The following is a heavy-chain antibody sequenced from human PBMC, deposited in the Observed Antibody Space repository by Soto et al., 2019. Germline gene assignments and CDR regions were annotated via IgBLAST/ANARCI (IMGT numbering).Heavy chain of an antibody. CDR1: GLGFSVFG. J-gene: IGHJ5*02. CDR2: ISNDGSKR. V-gene: IGHV3-30*18. Sequence: GYLGLSCLASGLGFSVFGMHWVRQFPGKGLEWVAVISNDGSKRYYIDSVEGRFTISRDDSKNTLYLQMDSLRVDDTAVYYCAKDKVSYFDYWSRQSLFAPCGQGXPGTV. D-gene: IGHD3-3*01. CDR3: AKDKVSYFDYWSRQSLFAP.